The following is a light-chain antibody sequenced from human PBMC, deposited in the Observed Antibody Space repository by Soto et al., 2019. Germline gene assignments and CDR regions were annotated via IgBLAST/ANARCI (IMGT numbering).Light chain of an antibody. Sequence: QSALTQPPSASGSPGQSVTISCTGTSSDVGGYKYVPWYQQHPGKAPKLLIYEVSERPSGVPDRFSGSKSGNTASLTVSGLQAEDEADYYCSSYAGSNISFGTGTKVTVL. V-gene: IGLV2-8*01. J-gene: IGLJ1*01. CDR3: SSYAGSNIS. CDR2: EVS. CDR1: SSDVGGYKY.